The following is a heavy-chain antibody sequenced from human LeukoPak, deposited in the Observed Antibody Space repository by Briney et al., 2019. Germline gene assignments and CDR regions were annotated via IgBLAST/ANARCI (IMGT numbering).Heavy chain of an antibody. V-gene: IGHV3-21*01. J-gene: IGHJ4*02. Sequence: GGSLRLSCAASGFTFSNYGLSWVRQAPGKGLEWVSSITSSGTYTFYADSVKGRFTISRDNAKNSLYLQMNSLRAEDTAVYYCARDSPNEGILWWSIDYWGQGTLVTVSS. D-gene: IGHD2-21*01. CDR2: ITSSGTYT. CDR3: ARDSPNEGILWWSIDY. CDR1: GFTFSNYG.